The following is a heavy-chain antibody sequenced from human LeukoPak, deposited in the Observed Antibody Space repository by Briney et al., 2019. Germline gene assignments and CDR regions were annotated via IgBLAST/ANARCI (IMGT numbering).Heavy chain of an antibody. CDR3: ARAFKQLWRSLYDY. V-gene: IGHV4-34*01. D-gene: IGHD5-18*01. CDR2: INHSGST. J-gene: IGHJ4*02. Sequence: PSETLSLTCAVYGGSFSGYYWSWIRQPPGKGLEWIGEINHSGSTNYNPSLKSRVTISVDTSKNQFSLKLSSVTAADTAVYYCARAFKQLWRSLYDYWGQGTLVTVSS. CDR1: GGSFSGYY.